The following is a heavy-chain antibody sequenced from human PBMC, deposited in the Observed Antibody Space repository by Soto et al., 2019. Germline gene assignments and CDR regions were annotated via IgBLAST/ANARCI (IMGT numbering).Heavy chain of an antibody. CDR1: GGSFSGYY. V-gene: IGHV4-34*01. CDR2: INHSGST. J-gene: IGHJ4*02. D-gene: IGHD5-12*01. CDR3: ARVKEKWLRPRLYYFDY. Sequence: SETLSLTCAVYGGSFSGYYWSWIRQPPGKGLEWIGEINHSGSTNYNPSLKSRVTISVDTSKNQFSLKLSSVTAADTAVYYCARVKEKWLRPRLYYFDYWGQGTLVTVSS.